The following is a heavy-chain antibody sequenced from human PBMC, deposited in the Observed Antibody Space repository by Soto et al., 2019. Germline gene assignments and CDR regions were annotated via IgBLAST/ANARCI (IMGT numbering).Heavy chain of an antibody. CDR2: VYYSGST. CDR3: ASAVNSGYPDTFDI. D-gene: IGHD5-12*01. CDR1: GGSISNYY. J-gene: IGHJ3*02. Sequence: VQLQESGPGLVRPSETLSLTCSVSGGSISNYYWNWIRQPPRKGLEWIGYVYYSGSTHFHPSLMCPINMSDDTPKYLFAPNVPSVTAAAAPISYCASAVNSGYPDTFDIWGKGTRVTVAS. V-gene: IGHV4-59*01.